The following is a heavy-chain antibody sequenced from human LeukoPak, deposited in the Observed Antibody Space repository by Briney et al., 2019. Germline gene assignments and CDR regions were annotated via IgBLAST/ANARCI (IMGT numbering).Heavy chain of an antibody. V-gene: IGHV4-39*01. CDR1: GGSISSSRYS. Sequence: SETLSLTCTVSGGSISSSRYSWGWIRQPPGKGLEWIGSIYYSGSTYYNPSLKSRVTISVDTSKNQFSLKLSSVTAADTAVYYCARLPHQDAFDIWGQGTMVTVSS. CDR2: IYYSGST. CDR3: ARLPHQDAFDI. J-gene: IGHJ3*02.